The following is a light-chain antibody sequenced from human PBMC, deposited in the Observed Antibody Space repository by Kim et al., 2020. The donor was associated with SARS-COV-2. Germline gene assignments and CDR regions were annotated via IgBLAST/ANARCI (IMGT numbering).Light chain of an antibody. CDR2: YDS. CDR3: QVWDSSSDHWV. J-gene: IGLJ3*02. Sequence: APGKTARITCGGNNIGSKSVPWYQQKPGQAPVLVINYDSDRPSGIPERFSGSNSGNTAPVTISWVEAGDEADYYCQVWDSSSDHWVFGGGTKLTVL. CDR1: NIGSKS. V-gene: IGLV3-21*04.